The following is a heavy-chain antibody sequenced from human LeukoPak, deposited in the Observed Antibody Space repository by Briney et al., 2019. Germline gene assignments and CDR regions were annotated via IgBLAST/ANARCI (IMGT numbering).Heavy chain of an antibody. Sequence: PGGSLRLSCAASGFTFSSYSMNWVRQAPGKGLEWVSYISSSSSYIYYADSVKGRFTISRDNAKNSLYLQMNSLRAEDTAVYYCARDQVRYPDYWGQGTLVTVSS. CDR2: ISSSSSYI. CDR3: ARDQVRYPDY. J-gene: IGHJ4*02. D-gene: IGHD2-8*01. V-gene: IGHV3-21*05. CDR1: GFTFSSYS.